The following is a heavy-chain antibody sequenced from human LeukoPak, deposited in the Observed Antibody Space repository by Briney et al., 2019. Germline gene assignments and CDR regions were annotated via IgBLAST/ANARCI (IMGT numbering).Heavy chain of an antibody. CDR2: INWNGGRT. V-gene: IGHV3-20*04. Sequence: PGRSLRLSCAASGFTFDDYGMSSVRQAPGKGLEWVSGINWNGGRTGYADSVKGRFTISRDNAKNSLYLQMNSLRAEDTALYYCARDLPRYYDSSGYTPYYFDYWGQGTLVTVSS. J-gene: IGHJ4*02. D-gene: IGHD3-22*01. CDR1: GFTFDDYG. CDR3: ARDLPRYYDSSGYTPYYFDY.